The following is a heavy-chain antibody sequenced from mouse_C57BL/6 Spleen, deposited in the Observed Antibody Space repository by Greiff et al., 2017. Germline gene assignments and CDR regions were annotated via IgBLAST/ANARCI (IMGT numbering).Heavy chain of an antibody. V-gene: IGHV1-50*01. CDR1: GYTFTSYW. J-gene: IGHJ4*01. D-gene: IGHD3-2*02. CDR3: ARQLRFGAMDY. Sequence: VQLQQPGAELVKPGASVKLSCKASGYTFTSYWMQWVKQRPGQGLEWIGEIDPSDSYTNYNQKFKGKATLTVDTSSSTVYMQLSSLTSEDSAVYYCARQLRFGAMDYWGQGTSVTVSS. CDR2: IDPSDSYT.